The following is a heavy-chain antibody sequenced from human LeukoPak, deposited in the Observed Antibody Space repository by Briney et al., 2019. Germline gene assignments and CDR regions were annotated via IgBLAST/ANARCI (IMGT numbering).Heavy chain of an antibody. CDR2: IYLGDSDT. V-gene: IGHV5-51*01. CDR3: ARYRPGYTSGPYYFDY. CDR1: EYSFMNYW. J-gene: IGHJ4*02. Sequence: GESLKISCKGSEYSFMNYWIAWVRQMPGKGLEWMGIIYLGDSDTRYSPSFQGQVTISADKSINAAYLQWSSLKASDTAMYYCARYRPGYTSGPYYFDYWGQGTLVTVSS. D-gene: IGHD6-19*01.